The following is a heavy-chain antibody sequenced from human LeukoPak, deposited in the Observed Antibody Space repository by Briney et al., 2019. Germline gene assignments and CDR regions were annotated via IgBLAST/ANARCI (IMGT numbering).Heavy chain of an antibody. V-gene: IGHV4-34*01. CDR1: VGSFSGHY. Sequence: ASETLSLTRAVYVGSFSGHYWSWIRQPPGKGLEWIGEINHSGSTNYNSSLKSRVTISVDTSKNQFSLKLSSVTAADTAVYYCARGYYGSGSHCCHMDVWGKGTTITVS. D-gene: IGHD3-10*01. J-gene: IGHJ6*03. CDR3: ARGYYGSGSHCCHMDV. CDR2: INHSGST.